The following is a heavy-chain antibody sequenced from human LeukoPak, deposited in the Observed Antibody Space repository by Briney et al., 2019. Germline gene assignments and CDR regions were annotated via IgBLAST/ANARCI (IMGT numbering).Heavy chain of an antibody. V-gene: IGHV3-53*01. CDR3: ARAGGGGSGTAAPFDY. D-gene: IGHD6-19*01. CDR1: GFTFSSYA. J-gene: IGHJ4*02. Sequence: PGGSLRLSCAASGFTFSSYAMSWVRQAPGKGLEWVSVIYSGGSTYYAGSVKGRFTISRDNSKNTLYLQMNSLRAEDTAVYYCARAGGGGSGTAAPFDYWGQGTLVTVSS. CDR2: IYSGGST.